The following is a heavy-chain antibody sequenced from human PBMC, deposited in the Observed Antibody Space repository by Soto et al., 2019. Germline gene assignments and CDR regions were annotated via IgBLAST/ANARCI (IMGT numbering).Heavy chain of an antibody. CDR1: GFTFSSYG. CDR2: ISYDGSNK. V-gene: IGHV3-30*18. CDR3: AKARPRYYGSGSYDYYYYGMDV. J-gene: IGHJ6*02. D-gene: IGHD3-10*01. Sequence: VQLVESGGGLVKPGGSLRLSCAASGFTFSSYGMHWVRQAPGKGLEWVAVISYDGSNKYYADSVKGRFTISRDNSKNTLYLQMNSLRAEDTAVYYCAKARPRYYGSGSYDYYYYGMDVWGQGTTVTVSS.